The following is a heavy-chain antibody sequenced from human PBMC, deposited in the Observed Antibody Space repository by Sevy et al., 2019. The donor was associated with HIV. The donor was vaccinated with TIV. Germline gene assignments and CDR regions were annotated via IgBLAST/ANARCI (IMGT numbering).Heavy chain of an antibody. V-gene: IGHV3-30*04. CDR1: GFTFSTYA. CDR3: ARGRSSSGSPDYFDY. CDR2: IAYDGSNK. J-gene: IGHJ4*02. Sequence: GGSLRLSCAASGFTFSTYAMHWVHQAPGKGLEWVAVIAYDGSNKYYADSVKGRFTISRDNSKNTLYLQMNSLRAEDTAVYYCARGRSSSGSPDYFDYWGQGTLVTVSS. D-gene: IGHD6-19*01.